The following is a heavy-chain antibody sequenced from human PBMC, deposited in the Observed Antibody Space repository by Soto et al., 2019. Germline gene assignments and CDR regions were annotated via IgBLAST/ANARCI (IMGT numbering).Heavy chain of an antibody. V-gene: IGHV4-39*02. CDR2: IYYSGST. CDR3: ARDRRPSKDYYASSAPYH. Sequence: SETLSLTCTVSGGSISSSSYYWGWIRQPPGKGLEWIGSIYYSGSTYYNPSHKSRVTISVDTSKNQFSLKLSSVTAAHTAMYYCARDRRPSKDYYASSAPYHWGQGTLVTVS. J-gene: IGHJ4*02. CDR1: GGSISSSSYY. D-gene: IGHD3-22*01.